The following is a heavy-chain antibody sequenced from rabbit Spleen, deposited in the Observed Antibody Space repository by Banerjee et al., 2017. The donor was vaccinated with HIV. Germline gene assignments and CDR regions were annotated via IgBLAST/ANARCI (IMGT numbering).Heavy chain of an antibody. Sequence: QSLEESGGDLVKPGASLTLTCTASGFSFSVGYDMCWVRQAPGKGLGWIACIAAGSGDTTYYANWAKGRFTISKTSSTTVTLQMTSLTAADTATYFCARFYAGYGDFGFAAMWGPGTLVTVS. J-gene: IGHJ4*01. CDR3: ARFYAGYGDFGFAAM. V-gene: IGHV1S40*01. D-gene: IGHD7-1*01. CDR2: IAAGSGDTT. CDR1: GFSFSVGYD.